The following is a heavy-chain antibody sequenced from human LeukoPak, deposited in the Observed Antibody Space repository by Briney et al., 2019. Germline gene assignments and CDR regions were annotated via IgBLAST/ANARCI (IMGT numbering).Heavy chain of an antibody. V-gene: IGHV3-7*05. J-gene: IGHJ4*02. CDR1: GFTFNSYW. D-gene: IGHD1-26*01. Sequence: GGPLRLSCAASGFTFNSYWMSWVRQAPGKGLEWVANIKVDGTESYSVDSVKGRFAISRDNAKNSLYLQMNSLRDEDTAVYYCTRSPSLGGNYWGFDYWGQGTLVTVSS. CDR2: IKVDGTES. CDR3: TRSPSLGGNYWGFDY.